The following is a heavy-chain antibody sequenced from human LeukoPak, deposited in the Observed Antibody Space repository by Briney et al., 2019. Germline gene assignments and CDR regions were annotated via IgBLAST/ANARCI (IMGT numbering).Heavy chain of an antibody. J-gene: IGHJ4*02. Sequence: TSETLSLTCTVSGGSINGGGYYWSWIRQHPGKGLEWIGYISHSGSTSYNPSLKSRVTISVDTSNNEFSLRLTSVTAADTAVYYCARGGYYYDTCGPFDYWGQGTLVTVSS. V-gene: IGHV4-31*03. D-gene: IGHD3-22*01. CDR1: GGSINGGGYY. CDR3: ARGGYYYDTCGPFDY. CDR2: ISHSGST.